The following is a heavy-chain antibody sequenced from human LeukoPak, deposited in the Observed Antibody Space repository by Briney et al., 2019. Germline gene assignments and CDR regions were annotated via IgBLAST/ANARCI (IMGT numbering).Heavy chain of an antibody. D-gene: IGHD3/OR15-3a*01. V-gene: IGHV3-74*01. J-gene: IGHJ3*02. Sequence: PGGPLRLSCAASGFTFSRYWMHWVRQAPGKGLLWVSRINSDGGSTYYADSVKGRFTTSRDNAKNALHLQMNSLTAEDTAVYYCVLDLFSSFAFDIWGQGTMVTVSS. CDR3: VLDLFSSFAFDI. CDR1: GFTFSRYW. CDR2: INSDGGST.